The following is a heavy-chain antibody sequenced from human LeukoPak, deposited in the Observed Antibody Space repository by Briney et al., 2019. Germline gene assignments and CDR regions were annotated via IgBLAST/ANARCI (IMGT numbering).Heavy chain of an antibody. CDR1: GGSISSTNDY. Sequence: SETLSLTCTVSGGSISSTNDYWGWIRQAPGKGLEWIASIFYYGTTNHNPSLKSRVTMSIDMSKHQFSLKMRSVTATDTAVYYCARHVPNSDYVNYWGQGTLVTVSS. D-gene: IGHD5-12*01. J-gene: IGHJ4*02. V-gene: IGHV4-39*01. CDR3: ARHVPNSDYVNY. CDR2: IFYYGTT.